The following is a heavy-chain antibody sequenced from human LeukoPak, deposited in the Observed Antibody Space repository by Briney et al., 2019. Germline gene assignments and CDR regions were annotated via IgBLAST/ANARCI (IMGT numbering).Heavy chain of an antibody. CDR1: GFTFSDFA. CDR2: ISPSGGRT. Sequence: QTGGSLRLSCAASGFTFSDFAMSWVRQAPGKGLECVSVISPSGGRTYSANSVKARFAISRDNYKNTLSLQMNSLTADDTAVYYCAKGHSDYGTGFDLWGQGTLVTVPS. J-gene: IGHJ4*02. D-gene: IGHD4-17*01. CDR3: AKGHSDYGTGFDL. V-gene: IGHV3-23*01.